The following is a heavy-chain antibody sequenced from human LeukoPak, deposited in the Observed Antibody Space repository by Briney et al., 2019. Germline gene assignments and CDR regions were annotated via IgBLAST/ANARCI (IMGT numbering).Heavy chain of an antibody. Sequence: PGGSLRLSCAASGFTFSSYAMSWVRQAXXXXXEXVSAISGSGGSTYYADSVKGRFTISRDNSKNTLYLQMNSLRAEDAAVYYCAKEQCYYESSGYYTPYCDYWGQGTLVTVSS. CDR3: AKEQCYYESSGYYTPYCDY. V-gene: IGHV3-23*01. CDR2: ISGSGGST. D-gene: IGHD3-22*01. J-gene: IGHJ4*02. CDR1: GFTFSSYA.